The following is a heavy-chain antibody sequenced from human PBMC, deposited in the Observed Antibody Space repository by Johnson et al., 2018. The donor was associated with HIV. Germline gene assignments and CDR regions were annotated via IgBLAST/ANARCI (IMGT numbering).Heavy chain of an antibody. CDR2: ISFDGSHK. Sequence: HVQLVESGGGVVQPGRSLRLSCAASGFAFSNYGMHLVCQAPGKGLEWVAVISFDGSHKYYTDSVKGLSTISIDNSNNTLYLHMNSLRPDDTGVYYCAKDKFMFLDNPVAAFDVWGQGTMVTFSA. D-gene: IGHD3/OR15-3a*01. CDR3: AKDKFMFLDNPVAAFDV. J-gene: IGHJ3*01. V-gene: IGHV3-30*18. CDR1: GFAFSNYG.